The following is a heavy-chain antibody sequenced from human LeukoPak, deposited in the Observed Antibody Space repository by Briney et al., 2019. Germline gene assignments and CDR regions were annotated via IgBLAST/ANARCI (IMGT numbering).Heavy chain of an antibody. V-gene: IGHV1-18*01. D-gene: IGHD6-19*01. Sequence: GASVKVSCKASGYTFTSYGISWVRQAPGQGLEWMGWISAYNGNTNYAQKPQGRVTMTTDTSTSTAYMELRSLRSDDTAVYYCARDHSSGVPPARNYFDYWGQGTLVTVSS. J-gene: IGHJ4*02. CDR3: ARDHSSGVPPARNYFDY. CDR2: ISAYNGNT. CDR1: GYTFTSYG.